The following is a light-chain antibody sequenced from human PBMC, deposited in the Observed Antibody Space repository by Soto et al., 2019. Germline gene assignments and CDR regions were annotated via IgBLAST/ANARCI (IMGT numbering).Light chain of an antibody. V-gene: IGLV2-8*01. CDR1: SSDVGGYNY. CDR3: CSHAGDNAYG. Sequence: QSALAQPPSASGSPGQPVTISCTGTSSDVGGYNYVSWYQQHPGKAPKLMIYEVTKRPSGVPDRFSGSKSGNTASLTVSGLQAEDEADYFCCSHAGDNAYGFGTGTKVTV. J-gene: IGLJ1*01. CDR2: EVT.